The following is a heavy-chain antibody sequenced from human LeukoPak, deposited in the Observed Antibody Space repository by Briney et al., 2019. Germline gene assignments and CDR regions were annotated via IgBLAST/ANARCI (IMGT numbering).Heavy chain of an antibody. CDR1: GGSISSGDYY. Sequence: SETLSLTCTVSGGSISSGDYYWSWLRQPPGKGLEWIGYIYYSGSTYFNPSLKRRVTISVETSKNQFSLKLSSVTAADTAVYYCARVPVYSGTYFDYWGQGTLASVSS. CDR2: IYYSGST. J-gene: IGHJ4*02. D-gene: IGHD1-26*01. CDR3: ARVPVYSGTYFDY. V-gene: IGHV4-30-4*01.